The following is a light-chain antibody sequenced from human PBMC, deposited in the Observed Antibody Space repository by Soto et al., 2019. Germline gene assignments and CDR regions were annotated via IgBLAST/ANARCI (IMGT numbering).Light chain of an antibody. CDR2: AAS. Sequence: DIQMTQSPSSLSASVGDTITLTCRASQAIFNFVAWYQQKPGGVPKLLIYAASTLQSGVPSRFSGSGSGTDFTLTISSLQPEDVATYYCQRYNSAPLTFGQGTKVEIK. CDR1: QAIFNF. J-gene: IGKJ1*01. V-gene: IGKV1-27*01. CDR3: QRYNSAPLT.